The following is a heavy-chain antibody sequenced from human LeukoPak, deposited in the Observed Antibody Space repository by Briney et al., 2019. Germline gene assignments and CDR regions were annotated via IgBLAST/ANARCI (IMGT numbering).Heavy chain of an antibody. CDR2: IIPIFGTA. CDR1: GGTFSSYA. V-gene: IGHV1-69*05. Sequence: ASVTVSCKASGGTFSSYAISWVRQAPGQGPEWMGRIIPIFGTANYAQKFQGRVTITTDESTSTAYMELSSLRSEDTAVYYCARDVPSPQRGYSYVQDYWGQGTLVTVSS. CDR3: ARDVPSPQRGYSYVQDY. D-gene: IGHD5-18*01. J-gene: IGHJ4*02.